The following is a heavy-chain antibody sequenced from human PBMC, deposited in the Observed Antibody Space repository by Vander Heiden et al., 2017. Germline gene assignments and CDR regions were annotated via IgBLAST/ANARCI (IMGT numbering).Heavy chain of an antibody. CDR1: GFTFSSYA. V-gene: IGHV3-23*01. J-gene: IGHJ1*01. D-gene: IGHD1-26*01. CDR2: ISGSGGST. CDR3: ANSDGSYMGHFQH. Sequence: EVQLLESGGGLVQPGGSLRLSCAAPGFTFSSYAMSWVRQAPGKGLECVSAISGSGGSTYYADSVKGRFTISRDNSKNTLYLQMNSLRAEDTAVYYCANSDGSYMGHFQHWGQGTLVTVSS.